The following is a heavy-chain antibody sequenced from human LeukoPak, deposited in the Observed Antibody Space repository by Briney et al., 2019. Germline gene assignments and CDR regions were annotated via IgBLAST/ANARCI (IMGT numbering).Heavy chain of an antibody. CDR3: ARGDYYDSKPFDY. Sequence: GGSLRLSCAASGFTFSSYGMHWVRQAPGKGLEWVAVIWYDGNNKYYADSVKGRFTISRDNSKNTLYLQMNSLRAEDTAVYYCARGDYYDSKPFDYWGQGTLVTVSS. CDR2: IWYDGNNK. V-gene: IGHV3-33*01. CDR1: GFTFSSYG. J-gene: IGHJ4*02. D-gene: IGHD3-22*01.